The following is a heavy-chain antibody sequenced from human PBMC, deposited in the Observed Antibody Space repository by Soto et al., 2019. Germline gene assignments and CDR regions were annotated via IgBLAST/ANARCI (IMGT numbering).Heavy chain of an antibody. Sequence: SETMCLTCGVDGGKFSGYDGSWIRKHPGKGLEWLGSIYYNGSTYYNPSLESRVTISVDTSKNQFSLKLSSVTAADTAVYYCARHPRNRGTTFLDYWGSGTLVTVSS. CDR1: GGKFSGYD. D-gene: IGHD3-10*01. CDR3: ARHPRNRGTTFLDY. V-gene: IGHV4-34*01. J-gene: IGHJ4*02. CDR2: IYYNGST.